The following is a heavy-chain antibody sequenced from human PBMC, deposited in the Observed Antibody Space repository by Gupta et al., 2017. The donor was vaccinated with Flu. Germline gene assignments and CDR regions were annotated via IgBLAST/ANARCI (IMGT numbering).Heavy chain of an antibody. CDR3: ARSPKAVGCDY. Sequence: QVQLQESGPGLVKPSQTLSLTCTVSGGSISSGSYYWSWIRQPAGKGLEWIGRIYTSGSTNYNPSLKSRVTISVDTSKNQFSLKLSSVTAADTAVYYCARSPKAVGCDYWGQGTLVAVSS. CDR2: IYTSGST. CDR1: GGSISSGSYY. D-gene: IGHD2-15*01. V-gene: IGHV4-61*02. J-gene: IGHJ4*02.